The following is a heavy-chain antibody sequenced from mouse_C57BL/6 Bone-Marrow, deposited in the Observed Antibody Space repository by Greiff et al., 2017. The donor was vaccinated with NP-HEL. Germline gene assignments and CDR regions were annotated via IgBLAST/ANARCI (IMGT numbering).Heavy chain of an antibody. Sequence: EVKLQESGGDLVKPGGSLKLSCAASGFTFSSYGMSWVRQTPDKRLEWVATISSGGSYTYYPDSVKGRFTISRDNAKNTLYLQMSSLKSEDTAMYYCARHLFITTVVAPFDYWGQGTTLTVSS. CDR2: ISSGGSYT. CDR3: ARHLFITTVVAPFDY. V-gene: IGHV5-6*01. D-gene: IGHD1-1*01. CDR1: GFTFSSYG. J-gene: IGHJ2*01.